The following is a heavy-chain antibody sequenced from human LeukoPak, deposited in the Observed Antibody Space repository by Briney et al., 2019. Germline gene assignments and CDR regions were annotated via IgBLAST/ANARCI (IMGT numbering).Heavy chain of an antibody. J-gene: IGHJ5*01. Sequence: GGSLRLSCAASGFPFSRYAMTWVRQAPGEGLEWVSTFRANGGGTHCAESLRDHFTISRDKSKSTVYLQMNSLSAEDTAIYYGSKGQELDDGVFESWGRGTLVTVSS. D-gene: IGHD1-1*01. CDR3: SKGQELDDGVFES. CDR1: GFPFSRYA. V-gene: IGHV3-23*01. CDR2: FRANGGGT.